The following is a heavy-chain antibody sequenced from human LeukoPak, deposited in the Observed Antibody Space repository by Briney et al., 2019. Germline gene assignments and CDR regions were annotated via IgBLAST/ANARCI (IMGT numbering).Heavy chain of an antibody. Sequence: PSETLSLTCAVYGGSFSGYYWTWIRQPPGKGLEWIGYIYYSGSTNYNPSLKSRVTISVDTSKNQFSLKLSSVTAADTAVYYCASAYYDSSGYPVGYWGQGTLVTVSS. CDR3: ASAYYDSSGYPVGY. CDR1: GGSFSGYY. D-gene: IGHD3-22*01. V-gene: IGHV4-59*01. J-gene: IGHJ4*02. CDR2: IYYSGST.